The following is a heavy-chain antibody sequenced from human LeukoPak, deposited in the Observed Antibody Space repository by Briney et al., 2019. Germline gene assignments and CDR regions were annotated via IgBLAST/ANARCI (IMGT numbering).Heavy chain of an antibody. CDR3: ALDGMITFGGVIGGMDV. D-gene: IGHD3-16*02. CDR2: INPSGGST. CDR1: GYSFTSYY. Sequence: ASVKVSCKASGYSFTSYYMHWVRQAPGQGLEWMGIINPSGGSTSYAQKFQGRVTMTRDTSTSTVYMELSSLRSEDTAVYYCALDGMITFGGVIGGMDVWGQGTTVTVSS. J-gene: IGHJ6*02. V-gene: IGHV1-46*01.